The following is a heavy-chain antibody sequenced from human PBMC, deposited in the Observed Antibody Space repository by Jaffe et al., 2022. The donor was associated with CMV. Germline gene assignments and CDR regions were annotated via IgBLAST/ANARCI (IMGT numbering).Heavy chain of an antibody. CDR3: ARGLWGNWFDP. Sequence: QVQMVQSGAEVKKPGASVKVSCKTSGYTFSSYYMHWVRQAPGQGLEWMGIINPNDGSTTYAQKFQGRVTMTRDTSTNTFYMELSSLRSEDTAVYYCARGLWGNWFDPWGQGTLVTVSS. J-gene: IGHJ5*02. V-gene: IGHV1-46*01. CDR1: GYTFSSYY. CDR2: INPNDGST. D-gene: IGHD1-26*01.